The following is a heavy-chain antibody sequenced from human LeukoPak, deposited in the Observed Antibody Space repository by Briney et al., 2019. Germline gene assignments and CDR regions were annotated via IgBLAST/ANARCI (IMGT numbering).Heavy chain of an antibody. CDR2: IKLDGSEK. J-gene: IGHJ4*02. CDR3: ATVHFGYFTF. D-gene: IGHD3-3*01. V-gene: IGHV3-7*03. CDR1: GFTFGKYW. Sequence: GGSLRLSCVASGFTFGKYWMSWVRQAPGKRLEWVANIKLDGSEKNYVDSVKGRFTISRDNTKNSLYLQMNSLRAEDTAVFYCATVHFGYFTFWGQGTLVPVSS.